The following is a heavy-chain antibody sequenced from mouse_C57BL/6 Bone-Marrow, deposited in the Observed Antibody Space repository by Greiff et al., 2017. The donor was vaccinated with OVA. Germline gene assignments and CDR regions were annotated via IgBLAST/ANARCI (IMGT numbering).Heavy chain of an antibody. CDR1: GFTFSDYG. CDR2: ISSGSSTI. V-gene: IGHV5-17*01. CDR3: AKIYYDTGY. D-gene: IGHD2-4*01. J-gene: IGHJ3*02. Sequence: VQLQQPGGGLVKPGGSLKLSCAASGFTFSDYGMHWVRQAPEKGLEWVAYISSGSSTIYYADTVKGRFTISRDNAKNTLFLQMTSLRSEDTAMYYCAKIYYDTGYWGQGTLVTVSA.